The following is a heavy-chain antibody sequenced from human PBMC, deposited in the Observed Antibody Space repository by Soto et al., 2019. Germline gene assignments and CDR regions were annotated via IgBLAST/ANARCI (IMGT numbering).Heavy chain of an antibody. CDR3: ARDLREDIVVVPAASNWFDP. J-gene: IGHJ5*02. CDR2: ISSSSSTI. D-gene: IGHD2-2*01. V-gene: IGHV3-48*01. CDR1: GFTFSSYS. Sequence: EVQLVESGGGLVQPGGPLRLSCAASGFTFSSYSMNWVRQAPGKGLEWVSYISSSSSTIYYADSVKGRFTISRDNAKNSLYLQMNSLRAEDTAVYYCARDLREDIVVVPAASNWFDPWGQGTLVTVSS.